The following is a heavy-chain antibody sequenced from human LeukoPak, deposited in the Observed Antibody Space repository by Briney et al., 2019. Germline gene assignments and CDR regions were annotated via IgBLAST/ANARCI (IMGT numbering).Heavy chain of an antibody. CDR2: VGRDGIGT. CDR3: VRAGGDYNFDY. J-gene: IGHJ4*02. Sequence: PGGSLRLSCAASGFTFSNYLMHWVRQGPGMGLVWVSRVGRDGIGTDYADSVKGRFTISRDNAKNTLYLQMHSLRAEDTAVYYCVRAGGDYNFDYWGRESLVTVSS. D-gene: IGHD3-3*01. V-gene: IGHV3-74*01. CDR1: GFTFSNYL.